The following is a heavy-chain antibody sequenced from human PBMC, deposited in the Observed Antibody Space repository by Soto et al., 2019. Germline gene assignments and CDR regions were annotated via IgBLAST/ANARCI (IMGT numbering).Heavy chain of an antibody. CDR3: ARERTSKGGLDI. V-gene: IGHV3-7*01. CDR2: IKQDGSEK. J-gene: IGHJ6*02. CDR1: GFTFSNYW. Sequence: GGSLRLSCAASGFTFSNYWMSWVRQAPGKGLEWVANIKQDGSEKYYVDSVKGRFTISRDNAKNTLYLQMHSLTADDTAVYYCARERTSKGGLDIWGQGTTVTVSS.